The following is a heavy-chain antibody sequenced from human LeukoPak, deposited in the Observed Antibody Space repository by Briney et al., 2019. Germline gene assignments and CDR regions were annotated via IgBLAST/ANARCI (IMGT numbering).Heavy chain of an antibody. CDR3: ARMIVAGTEFEY. CDR1: GFSLSTTAMR. Sequence: SGPALVKPTQTLTLTSTFSGFSLSTTAMRVSWIRQPPGKALEWLARIDWDDDKFYSTSLKTRLTISKGTSKNQVVLTMTNMDLVDTATYFCARMIVAGTEFEYWGQGTLVTVSS. D-gene: IGHD6-19*01. J-gene: IGHJ4*02. V-gene: IGHV2-70*04. CDR2: IDWDDDK.